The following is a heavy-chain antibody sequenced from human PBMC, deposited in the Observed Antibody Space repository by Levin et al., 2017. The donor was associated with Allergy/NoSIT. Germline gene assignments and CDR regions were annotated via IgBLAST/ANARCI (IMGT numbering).Heavy chain of an antibody. D-gene: IGHD5-18*01. CDR1: GGSISSSSYY. CDR2: IYDSGST. Sequence: SQTISLTCTVSGGSISSSSYYWAWIRQPPGKGLEWIGSIYDSGSTYYNPSLKSRVTISVDTSKNQFSLKLSSVTAADTAVYYCARRKGYTYGYETTYFDYWGQGTLVTVSS. CDR3: ARRKGYTYGYETTYFDY. V-gene: IGHV4-39*01. J-gene: IGHJ4*02.